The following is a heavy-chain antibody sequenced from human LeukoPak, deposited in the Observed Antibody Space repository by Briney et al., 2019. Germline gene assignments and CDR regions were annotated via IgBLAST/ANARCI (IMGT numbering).Heavy chain of an antibody. CDR1: GITFSSNW. V-gene: IGHV3-74*01. Sequence: GGSLRLSCAASGITFSSNWMHWVRQAPGKGLVWVSRINSDGSSTSYADSVKGRFTISRDNVKNTLYLQMNSLRVEDTAVYYCTSLSGPWGQGTLVTVSS. D-gene: IGHD3-10*01. J-gene: IGHJ4*02. CDR3: TSLSGP. CDR2: INSDGSST.